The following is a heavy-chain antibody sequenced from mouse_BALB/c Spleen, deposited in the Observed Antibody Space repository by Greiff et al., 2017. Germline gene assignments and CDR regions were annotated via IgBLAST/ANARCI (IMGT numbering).Heavy chain of an antibody. CDR1: GFNIKDTY. CDR3: ARSFTTAYFDY. V-gene: IGHV14-3*02. D-gene: IGHD1-2*01. J-gene: IGHJ2*01. Sequence: EVKLMESGAELVKPGASVKLSCTASGFNIKDTYMHWVKQRPEQGLEWIGRIDPANGNTKYDPKFQGKATITADTSSNTAYLQLSSLTSEDTAVYYCARSFTTAYFDYWGQGTTLTVSS. CDR2: IDPANGNT.